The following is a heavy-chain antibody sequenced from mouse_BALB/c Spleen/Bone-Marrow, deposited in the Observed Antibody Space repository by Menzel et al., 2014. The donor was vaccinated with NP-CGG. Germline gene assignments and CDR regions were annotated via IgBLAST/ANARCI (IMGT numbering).Heavy chain of an antibody. V-gene: IGHV3-1*02. D-gene: IGHD3-1*01. CDR3: ARWRGATDYALDY. Sequence: VQLQQSGPDLMKPSQALSLTCTVTGYSITSGYSWHWIRQFPGNTLEWMGYIHFTGSTNYIPSLKSRISFTRDTSKNQFFLQLNSVTTEDTATYYCARWRGATDYALDYWGQGTSVTVSS. J-gene: IGHJ4*01. CDR2: IHFTGST. CDR1: GYSITSGYS.